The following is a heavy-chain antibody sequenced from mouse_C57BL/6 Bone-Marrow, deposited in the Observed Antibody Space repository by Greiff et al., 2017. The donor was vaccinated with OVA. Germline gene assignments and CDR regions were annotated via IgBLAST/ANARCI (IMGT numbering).Heavy chain of an antibody. CDR2: IDPNSGGT. V-gene: IGHV1-72*01. D-gene: IGHD1-1*01. CDR3: AREGLLRYAWFAY. CDR1: GYTFTSYW. Sequence: QVQLQQPGAELVKPGASVKLSCKASGYTFTSYWMHWVKQRPGRGLEWIGRIDPNSGGTKDNEQFKSKAKLTVDKPSSTAYMQLSSLTSVDSAVYYCAREGLLRYAWFAYWGQGTLVTVSA. J-gene: IGHJ3*01.